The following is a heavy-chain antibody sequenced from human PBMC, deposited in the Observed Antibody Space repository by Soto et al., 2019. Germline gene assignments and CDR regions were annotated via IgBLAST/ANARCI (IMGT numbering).Heavy chain of an antibody. CDR1: GFTFSGPA. CDR2: IRSTSNDYAT. CDR3: ARAQSYSGSGNYYNLMFDP. J-gene: IGHJ5*02. V-gene: IGHV3-73*01. D-gene: IGHD3-10*01. Sequence: PGRSLILSCAGSGFTFSGPAIHWVLQAPGKGLEWVGRIRSTSNDYATSYATSVKGRFTLSRDDSKNTAYLQMDRMETEDTAVYYCARAQSYSGSGNYYNLMFDPWGQGTQVTVSS.